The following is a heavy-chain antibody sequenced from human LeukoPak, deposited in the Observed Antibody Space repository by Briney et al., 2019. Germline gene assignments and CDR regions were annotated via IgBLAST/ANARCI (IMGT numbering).Heavy chain of an antibody. D-gene: IGHD6-13*01. CDR3: ASFIAAAGYFDC. V-gene: IGHV4-61*02. Sequence: SQTLSLTCTVSGGSISSGSYYWSWIRQPAGKGLEWTGRIYTSGSTSYNPSLKSRVTISVDTSKNQFSLKLSSVTAADTAVYYCASFIAAAGYFDCWGQGTLVTVSS. CDR1: GGSISSGSYY. J-gene: IGHJ4*02. CDR2: IYTSGST.